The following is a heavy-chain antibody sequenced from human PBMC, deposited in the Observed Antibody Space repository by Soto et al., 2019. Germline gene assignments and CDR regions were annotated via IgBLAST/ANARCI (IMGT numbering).Heavy chain of an antibody. CDR2: ISWNSGSI. J-gene: IGHJ4*02. CDR1: GFTFDDYA. Sequence: ESGGGLVQPGRSLRLSCAASGFTFDDYAMHWVRQAPGKGLEWVSGISWNSGSIGYADSVKGRFTISRDNAKNSLYLQMNSLRAEDTAFYYCAKDYRYNWNYGNFDYWGQGTLVTVSS. D-gene: IGHD1-7*01. CDR3: AKDYRYNWNYGNFDY. V-gene: IGHV3-9*01.